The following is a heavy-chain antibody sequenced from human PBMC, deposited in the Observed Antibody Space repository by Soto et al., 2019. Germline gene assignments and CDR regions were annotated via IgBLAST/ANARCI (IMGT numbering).Heavy chain of an antibody. D-gene: IGHD3-22*01. Sequence: SETLSLTCTVSGGSISSYYWSWIRQPPGKGLEWIGYIYYSGSTNYNPSLKSRVTISVDTSKNQFSLKLSSVTAADTAVYYCARQKDSSGYYGMDVWGQGTTVIVSS. J-gene: IGHJ6*02. CDR2: IYYSGST. CDR1: GGSISSYY. V-gene: IGHV4-59*08. CDR3: ARQKDSSGYYGMDV.